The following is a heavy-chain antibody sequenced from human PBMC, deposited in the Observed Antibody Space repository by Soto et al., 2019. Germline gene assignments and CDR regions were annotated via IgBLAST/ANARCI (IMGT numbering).Heavy chain of an antibody. Sequence: QVQLQQWGAGLLKPSETLSLTCAVYAGSFSDNYWTWIRQPPGMGLEWIGEINQSGSTNYTPSLKSRVTISVDTSKTRFSVRLSSLTAADTAVYYCAKGLTYCSSSTCAETRFDPWGQGPLVTVSS. CDR3: AKGLTYCSSSTCAETRFDP. CDR2: INQSGST. D-gene: IGHD2-2*01. CDR1: AGSFSDNY. V-gene: IGHV4-34*01. J-gene: IGHJ5*02.